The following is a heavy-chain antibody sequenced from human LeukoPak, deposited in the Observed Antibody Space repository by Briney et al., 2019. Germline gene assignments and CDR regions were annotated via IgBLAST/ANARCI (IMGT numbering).Heavy chain of an antibody. V-gene: IGHV4-61*01. CDR1: GGSASSGSYY. CDR3: ARLVATSPRFDY. Sequence: SETLSLTCTVSGGSASSGSYYWSWIRQPPGKGLEWIGYIYYSGSTNYNPSLKSRVTISVDTSKNQFSLKLSSVTAADTAVYYCARLVATSPRFDYWGQGTMVTVSS. D-gene: IGHD5-12*01. CDR2: IYYSGST. J-gene: IGHJ4*02.